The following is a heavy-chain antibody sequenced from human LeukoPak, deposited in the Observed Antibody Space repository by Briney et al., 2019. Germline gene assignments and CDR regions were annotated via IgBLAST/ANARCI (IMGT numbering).Heavy chain of an antibody. V-gene: IGHV4-30-4*08. Sequence: SETLSPTCAVSGGSIGSGGYYLSWNRPPPRKGLEGIGDISYSGNTYYIPSLKSRVTISVDTSKNQFSLKLSSVNAADTAVYYCARKANFWGGYSNYYYYMDVWGKGTTVTVSS. CDR1: GGSIGSGGYY. CDR3: ARKANFWGGYSNYYYYMDV. J-gene: IGHJ6*03. CDR2: ISYSGNT. D-gene: IGHD3-3*01.